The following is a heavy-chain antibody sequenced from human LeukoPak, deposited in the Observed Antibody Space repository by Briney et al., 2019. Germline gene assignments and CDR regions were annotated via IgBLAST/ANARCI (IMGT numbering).Heavy chain of an antibody. CDR2: ISGSGGST. CDR1: GFTFSSYA. D-gene: IGHD3-3*01. CDR3: AKVSLEWLLFD. V-gene: IGHV3-23*01. Sequence: GGSLRLSCAASGFTFSSYAMSWVRQAPGEGLEWVSAISGSGGSTYYADSVKGRFTTSRDNSKNTLYLQMNSLRAEDTAVYYCAKVSLEWLLFDWGQGTLVTISS. J-gene: IGHJ4*02.